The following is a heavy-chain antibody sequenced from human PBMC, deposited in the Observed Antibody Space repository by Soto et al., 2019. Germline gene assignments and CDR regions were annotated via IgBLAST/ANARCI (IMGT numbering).Heavy chain of an antibody. CDR3: ARIQIPSAADY. D-gene: IGHD5-18*01. CDR2: ISSNGGST. CDR1: GFTFSSYA. J-gene: IGHJ4*02. V-gene: IGHV3-64*01. Sequence: PGGSLRLSCAASGFTFSSYAMHWVRQAPGKGLEYVSAISSNGGSTYYANSLKTRLTISKDTSKNQVVLTMTNMDPVDTATYYCARIQIPSAADYWGQGALVTVSS.